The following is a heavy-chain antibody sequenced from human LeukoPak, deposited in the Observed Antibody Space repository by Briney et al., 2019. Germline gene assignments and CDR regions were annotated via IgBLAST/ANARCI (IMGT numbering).Heavy chain of an antibody. J-gene: IGHJ4*02. Sequence: PGGSLRLSCAASGFTFSSYSMNWVRQAPGKGLEWVSGISWNSGSIGYADSVKGRFTISRDNAKNSLYLQMNSLRAEDTALYYCAKDIGAVAGTSDYWGQGTLVTVSS. V-gene: IGHV3-9*01. CDR3: AKDIGAVAGTSDY. D-gene: IGHD6-19*01. CDR2: ISWNSGSI. CDR1: GFTFSSYS.